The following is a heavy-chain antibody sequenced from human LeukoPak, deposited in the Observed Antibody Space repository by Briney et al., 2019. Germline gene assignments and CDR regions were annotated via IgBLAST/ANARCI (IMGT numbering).Heavy chain of an antibody. CDR3: AKSGYSSSWSNAAVYNWFDP. V-gene: IGHV3-30*04. Sequence: GGSLRLSCAVSGFTFSSYAMHWVRQAPGKGLEWVAVISFDESNKYYADSVKGRFTISRDNSKNTLYLQMNSLRAEDTAVYYCAKSGYSSSWSNAAVYNWFDPWGQGTLVTVSS. CDR2: ISFDESNK. J-gene: IGHJ5*02. CDR1: GFTFSSYA. D-gene: IGHD6-13*01.